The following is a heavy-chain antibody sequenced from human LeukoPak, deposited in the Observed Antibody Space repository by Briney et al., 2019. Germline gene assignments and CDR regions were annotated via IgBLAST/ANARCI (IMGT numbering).Heavy chain of an antibody. D-gene: IGHD3-3*01. J-gene: IGHJ6*02. Sequence: SETLFLTCTVSGGSIRSDTSYWAWIRQPPGRGLEWIGSILYSGTTYYSPSLKSRVTISVDTSKNQFSLRLTSVTAADTAVFYCARHRFYYGLGVWGQGTTVTVTS. CDR3: ARHRFYYGLGV. CDR2: ILYSGTT. CDR1: GGSIRSDTSY. V-gene: IGHV4-39*01.